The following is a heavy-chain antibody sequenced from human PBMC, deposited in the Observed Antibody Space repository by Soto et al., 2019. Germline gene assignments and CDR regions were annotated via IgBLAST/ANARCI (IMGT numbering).Heavy chain of an antibody. CDR2: ISAYNGNT. CDR3: ARVIVGAALADY. J-gene: IGHJ4*02. D-gene: IGHD1-26*01. CDR1: GYTFTSYG. Sequence: ASVKVSCKASGYTFTSYGISWVRLAPGQGVEWMGWISAYNGNTNYAQKLQGRVTMTTDTSTSTAYMELRSLRSDDTAVYYCARVIVGAALADYWGQGTLVTVSS. V-gene: IGHV1-18*01.